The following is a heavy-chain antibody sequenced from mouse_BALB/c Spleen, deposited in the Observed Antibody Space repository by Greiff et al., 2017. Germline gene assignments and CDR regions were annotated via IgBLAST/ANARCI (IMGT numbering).Heavy chain of an antibody. Sequence: EVHLVESGGGLVKPGGSLKLSCAASGFAFSSYDMSWVRQTPEKRLEWVAYISSGGGSTYYPDTVKGRFTISRDNAKNTLYLQMSSLKSEDTAMYYCARRRGSSYNYAMDYWGQGTSVTVSS. J-gene: IGHJ4*01. V-gene: IGHV5-12-1*01. CDR3: ARRRGSSYNYAMDY. CDR2: ISSGGGST. CDR1: GFAFSSYD. D-gene: IGHD1-1*01.